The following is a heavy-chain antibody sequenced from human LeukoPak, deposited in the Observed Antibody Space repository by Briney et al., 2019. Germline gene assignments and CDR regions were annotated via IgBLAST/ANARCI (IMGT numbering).Heavy chain of an antibody. CDR1: GGSIGAYY. D-gene: IGHD2-21*02. V-gene: IGHV4-59*08. CDR2: VHFSGIT. J-gene: IGHJ2*01. Sequence: SETLSLTCSVSGGSIGAYYWTWNRQSSGKGLEFIAYVHFSGITNYNPSLKSRAAISLDTSKNQVSQKLTSVTAADTAVYYCARLTENVVVPAVPYHYFDLWGRGTLVTVSA. CDR3: ARLTENVVVPAVPYHYFDL.